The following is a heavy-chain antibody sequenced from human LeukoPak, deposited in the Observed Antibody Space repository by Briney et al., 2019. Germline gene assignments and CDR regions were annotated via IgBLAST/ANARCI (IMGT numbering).Heavy chain of an antibody. D-gene: IGHD3-22*01. CDR3: ATDYYDSSGSYTVDY. V-gene: IGHV3-23*01. J-gene: IGHJ4*02. CDR2: ISGSGDIT. Sequence: GGSLRLSCAASVFTFRSYAMSWGRQAPGKGLESVSVISGSGDITQSADSVQGRFTISRDNSKNTLYLQMNSLRAEDTAVYYCATDYYDSSGSYTVDYWGQGTLVTVSS. CDR1: VFTFRSYA.